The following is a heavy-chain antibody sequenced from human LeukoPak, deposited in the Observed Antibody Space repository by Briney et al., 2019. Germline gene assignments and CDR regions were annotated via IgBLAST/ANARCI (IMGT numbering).Heavy chain of an antibody. CDR1: GFTFTTYT. CDR3: ARDRVAYSAKSGWNFDL. V-gene: IGHV3-7*01. D-gene: IGHD4/OR15-4a*01. J-gene: IGHJ2*01. Sequence: GGSLRLSCAASGFTFTTYTMNWVRQAPGKGLEWVANIKQDGNEKYYVDSVKGRFTVSRDNAKNSVYLQMNSLRAEDTAVYYCARDRVAYSAKSGWNFDLWGRGTLVTVSS. CDR2: IKQDGNEK.